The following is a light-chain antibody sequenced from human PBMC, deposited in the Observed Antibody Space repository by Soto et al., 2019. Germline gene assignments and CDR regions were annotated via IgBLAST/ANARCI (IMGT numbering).Light chain of an antibody. J-gene: IGKJ2*01. CDR2: GTS. CDR1: QNIATQF. V-gene: IGKV3-20*01. CDR3: QQYSSSSGYT. Sequence: VLTQSPGTLSLSPGEIATLSCRASQNIATQFFTWYQQRLGQAPRVFIYGTSTRATGIPDRFSGSGSGTDFTVTISRLEPEDFAVYYCQQYSSSSGYTFGQGTKLEIK.